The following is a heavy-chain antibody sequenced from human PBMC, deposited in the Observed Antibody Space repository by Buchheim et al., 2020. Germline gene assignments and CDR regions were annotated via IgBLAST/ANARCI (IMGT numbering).Heavy chain of an antibody. CDR1: GGSIDSRNYY. CDR2: ICSTGTT. D-gene: IGHD3-22*01. J-gene: IGHJ4*02. V-gene: IGHV4-39*07. CDR3: ARDPYYCDNSGYKYFFDY. Sequence: QLQLQESGPGLVKPSETLSLTCTVSGGSIDSRNYYWGWIRQPPGEGLEWIGTICSTGTTYYNPSLKSRVTISVDTSKNQFSLKLSSVTAADTAVYYCARDPYYCDNSGYKYFFDYWGQGIL.